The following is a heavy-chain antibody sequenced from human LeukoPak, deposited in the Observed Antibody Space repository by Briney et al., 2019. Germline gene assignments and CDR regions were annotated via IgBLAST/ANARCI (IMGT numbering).Heavy chain of an antibody. CDR1: GFTFSSYA. J-gene: IGHJ1*01. CDR3: AKGLLYSSGWSSAEYFQH. Sequence: GGSLRLSCAASGFTFSSYAMSWVRQAPGKGLEWVSAICGSGGSTYYADSVKGRFTISRDNSKNTLYLQMNSLRAEDTAVYYCAKGLLYSSGWSSAEYFQHWGQGTLVSVPS. V-gene: IGHV3-23*01. CDR2: ICGSGGST. D-gene: IGHD6-19*01.